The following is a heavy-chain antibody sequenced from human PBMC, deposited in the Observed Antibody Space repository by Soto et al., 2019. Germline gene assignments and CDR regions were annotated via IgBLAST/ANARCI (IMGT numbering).Heavy chain of an antibody. V-gene: IGHV3-13*01. J-gene: IGHJ6*02. Sequence: EVQLVESGGGLVQPGGSLRLSCAASGFTLSNHDMYWVRQGKGKGLEWVSAIGIGGDTYYPGSVKGRFTISRQNAKNSLYLQMNNQRAGDTAVYYCARGPGSPRYYNGMDVWGQGTTVTVSS. CDR1: GFTLSNHD. D-gene: IGHD3-10*01. CDR2: IGIGGDT. CDR3: ARGPGSPRYYNGMDV.